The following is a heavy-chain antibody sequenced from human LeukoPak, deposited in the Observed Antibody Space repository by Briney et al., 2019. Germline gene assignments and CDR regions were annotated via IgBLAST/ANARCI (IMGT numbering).Heavy chain of an antibody. D-gene: IGHD4-23*01. CDR3: ARLHYGGNYGYYYYYMDV. V-gene: IGHV4-38-2*02. CDR1: GYSISSGYY. CDR2: IYYTGST. Sequence: SDTLSLTCTVSGYSISSGYYWGWIRQPPGKGLEWIGSIYYTGSTYYNPSLKSRVTISVDTSKNQFSLKLSSVTAADTGVYYCARLHYGGNYGYYYYYMDVWGKGTTVTISS. J-gene: IGHJ6*03.